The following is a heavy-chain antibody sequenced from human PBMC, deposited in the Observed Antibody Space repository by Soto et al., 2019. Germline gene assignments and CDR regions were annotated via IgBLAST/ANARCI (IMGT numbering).Heavy chain of an antibody. V-gene: IGHV1-18*01. CDR3: ARLYDFWSGYYTEDYYYGMDV. CDR1: GYTFTSYG. D-gene: IGHD3-3*01. J-gene: IGHJ6*02. CDR2: ISAYNGNT. Sequence: ASVKVSCKASGYTFTSYGISWVRQAPGQGLEWMGWISAYNGNTNYAQKLQGRVTMTTDTSTSTAYMELRSLRSDDTAVYYCARLYDFWSGYYTEDYYYGMDVRGQGTTVTVSS.